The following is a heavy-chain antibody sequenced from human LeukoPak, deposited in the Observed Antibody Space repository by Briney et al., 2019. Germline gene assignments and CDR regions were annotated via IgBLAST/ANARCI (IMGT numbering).Heavy chain of an antibody. J-gene: IGHJ4*02. CDR2: ISAYNGNK. D-gene: IGHD5-12*01. CDR1: GYTFTSYS. Sequence: GAAVKVSCKGSGYTFTSYSFSWVRQAPGQGLEWMGWISAYNGNKNYAQKLQGRVTMTTDTPTSTAYMELRSLRSDETAVYYCARGWDSGYGLGLDYWGQGTLVTVSS. CDR3: ARGWDSGYGLGLDY. V-gene: IGHV1-18*01.